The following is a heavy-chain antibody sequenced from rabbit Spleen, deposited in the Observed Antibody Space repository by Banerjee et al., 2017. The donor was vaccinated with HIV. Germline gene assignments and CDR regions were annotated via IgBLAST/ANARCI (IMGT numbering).Heavy chain of an antibody. D-gene: IGHD1-1*01. J-gene: IGHJ6*01. CDR1: GFSFSSNW. CDR3: ARDTSSSFSSSGMDL. CDR2: IDTNDGDT. Sequence: LEESGGGLVKPGGTLTLTCTVSGFSFSSNWICWVRQAPGKGLKWIAYIDTNDGDTDYANWPKGRFTISKTTSTTVTLKMTTLTAADTATYFCARDTSSSFSSSGMDLWGPGTLVTVS. V-gene: IGHV1S45*01.